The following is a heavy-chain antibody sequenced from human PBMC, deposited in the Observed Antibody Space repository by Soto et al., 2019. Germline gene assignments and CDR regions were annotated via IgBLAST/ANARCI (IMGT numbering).Heavy chain of an antibody. J-gene: IGHJ3*01. V-gene: IGHV1-18*01. Sequence: QVQLVQSGATQEKPGASVKVSCEACGYSFDSYAYSWVRQAPGQGLEWMGRIGSGDTKYAQKLQGRVTMTTDTSTNTPYMELRSLRSDDTALYHCARENVTYGFDLWGQGTMVTVSS. CDR1: GYSFDSYA. CDR3: ARENVTYGFDL. CDR2: IGSGDT.